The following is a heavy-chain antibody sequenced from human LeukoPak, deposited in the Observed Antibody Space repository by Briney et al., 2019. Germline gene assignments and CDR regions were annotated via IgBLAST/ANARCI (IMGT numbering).Heavy chain of an antibody. D-gene: IGHD6-13*01. V-gene: IGHV3-43*02. CDR2: ISGDGGST. Sequence: GGSLRLSCAASGFTFDDYAMHWVRQAPGKGLEWVSLISGDGGSTYYADSVKDRITISRDNIKNSLYLHMNSLRTEDTALYFCAKDIGYCSSWYYYNYAMDIWGQGTTVTVSS. CDR3: AKDIGYCSSWYYYNYAMDI. CDR1: GFTFDDYA. J-gene: IGHJ6*02.